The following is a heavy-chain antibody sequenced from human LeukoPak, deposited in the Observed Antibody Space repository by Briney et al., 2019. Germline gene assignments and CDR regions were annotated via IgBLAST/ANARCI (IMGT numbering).Heavy chain of an antibody. V-gene: IGHV3-49*03. D-gene: IGHD2-2*01. J-gene: IGHJ4*02. CDR1: GFTFGDYA. Sequence: PGGSLRLSCTASGFTFGDYAMSWIRQAPGKELEWVGFIRSKAYGETADYAASVKGRFTISRDISTDTLWLQMDSLRTEDTAVYYCAKGPLRGTAAAIDYWGQGTLVTVSS. CDR2: IRSKAYGETA. CDR3: AKGPLRGTAAAIDY.